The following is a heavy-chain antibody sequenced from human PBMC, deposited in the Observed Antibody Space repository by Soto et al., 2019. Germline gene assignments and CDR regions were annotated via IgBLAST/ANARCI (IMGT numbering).Heavy chain of an antibody. J-gene: IGHJ4*02. D-gene: IGHD3-22*01. CDR3: ARDDDNSGHYFFNY. CDR1: GFTFTTYG. Sequence: VGSLRLSCAASGFTFTTYGFHWVRQAPGKGLEWLAVIWYDGTKSYYADSVKGRVTISRDNSKTTVYLDMTSLRAEDTAMYHCARDDDNSGHYFFNYWGQGALVTVSS. V-gene: IGHV3-33*01. CDR2: IWYDGTKS.